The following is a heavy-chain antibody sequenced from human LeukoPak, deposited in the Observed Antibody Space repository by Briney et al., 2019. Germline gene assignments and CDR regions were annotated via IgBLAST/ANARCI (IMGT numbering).Heavy chain of an antibody. D-gene: IGHD1-7*01. CDR3: ASLGTKTGTTKVPIDY. V-gene: IGHV1-46*01. J-gene: IGHJ4*02. Sequence: ASVKVSCKASGYTFTSYYMHWVRQAPGQGLEWMGIINPSGGSTSYAQKFQGRVTMTRDTSTSTVYMELSSLRSEDTAVYYCASLGTKTGTTKVPIDYWGQGTPVTVSS. CDR1: GYTFTSYY. CDR2: INPSGGST.